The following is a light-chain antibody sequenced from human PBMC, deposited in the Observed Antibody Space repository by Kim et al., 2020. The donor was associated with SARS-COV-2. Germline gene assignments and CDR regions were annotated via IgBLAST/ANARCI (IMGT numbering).Light chain of an antibody. V-gene: IGLV3-1*01. Sequence: VAQGQTASITCSGDKLGDKYACWYQQKPGQSPVLVIYQDSKRPSGIPERFSGSNSGNTATLTISGTQAMDEADYYCQAWDSSTVVFGGGTKLTVL. CDR3: QAWDSSTVV. CDR1: KLGDKY. J-gene: IGLJ2*01. CDR2: QDS.